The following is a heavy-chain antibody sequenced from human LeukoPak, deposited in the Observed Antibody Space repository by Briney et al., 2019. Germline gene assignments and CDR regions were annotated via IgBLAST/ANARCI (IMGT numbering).Heavy chain of an antibody. D-gene: IGHD6-6*01. Sequence: GGSLRLSCAASGFTFSNYAMTWVRQAPGKGLEWVSYISSSGSTIYYADSVKGRFTISRDNAKNSLYLQMNSLRAEDTAVYYCAAEYSSSSGNFDYWGQGTLVTVSS. J-gene: IGHJ4*02. CDR3: AAEYSSSSGNFDY. CDR1: GFTFSNYA. V-gene: IGHV3-48*04. CDR2: ISSSGSTI.